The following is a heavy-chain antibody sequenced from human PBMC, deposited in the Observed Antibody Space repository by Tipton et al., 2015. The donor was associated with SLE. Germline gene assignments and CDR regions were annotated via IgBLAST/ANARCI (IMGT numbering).Heavy chain of an antibody. J-gene: IGHJ5*02. CDR1: GGSFSGYY. D-gene: IGHD4-23*01. V-gene: IGHV4-34*01. CDR3: ARDLTLDH. CDR2: INHSGST. Sequence: TLSLTCAVYGGSFSGYYWSWIRQPPGKGLEWIGEINHSGSTTYNPSLKSRVTISVDTSKNQFSLKLSSVTAADTAVYYCARDLTLDHWGQGTLVTVSS.